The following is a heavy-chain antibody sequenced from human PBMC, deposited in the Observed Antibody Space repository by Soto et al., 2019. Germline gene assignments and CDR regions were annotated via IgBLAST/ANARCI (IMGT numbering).Heavy chain of an antibody. CDR2: IIPIFGTA. Sequence: QVQLVQSGAEVKKPGSSVKVSCKASGGTFSSYAISWVRQAPGQGLEWMGGIIPIFGTANYAQKFQGRVTITADESTSTAYMELSSLRSEDTAVYYCARAGYIPGVTYYYYYGMDVWGQGTTVTVSS. J-gene: IGHJ6*02. CDR3: ARAGYIPGVTYYYYYGMDV. CDR1: GGTFSSYA. V-gene: IGHV1-69*12. D-gene: IGHD5-18*01.